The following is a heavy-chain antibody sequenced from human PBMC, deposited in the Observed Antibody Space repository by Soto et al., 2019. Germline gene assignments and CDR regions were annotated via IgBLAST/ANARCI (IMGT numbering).Heavy chain of an antibody. CDR2: IKQDGSEK. V-gene: IGHV3-7*01. CDR3: ARVRYYYYMDV. Sequence: PGGSLRLSCAASGFTFSSYAMSWVRQAPGKGLEWVANIKQDGSEKYYVDSVKGRFTISRDNAKNLLYLQMNSLRAEDTAVYYCARVRYYYYMDVWGKGTTVTVSS. J-gene: IGHJ6*03. CDR1: GFTFSSYA.